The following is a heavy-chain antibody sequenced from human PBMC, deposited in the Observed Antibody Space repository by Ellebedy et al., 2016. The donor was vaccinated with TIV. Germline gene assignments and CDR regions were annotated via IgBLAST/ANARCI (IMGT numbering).Heavy chain of an antibody. CDR2: VSGSGGST. D-gene: IGHD6-19*01. J-gene: IGHJ4*02. V-gene: IGHV3-23*01. CDR3: AKITVAGTLDY. Sequence: GESLKISCAASGFTFSSYAMSWVRQVPGKGLEWVSAVSGSGGSTYYADSVKGRFTISRDNSKNTLYLQMNSLRAEDTAVYYCAKITVAGTLDYWGQGTLVTVSS. CDR1: GFTFSSYA.